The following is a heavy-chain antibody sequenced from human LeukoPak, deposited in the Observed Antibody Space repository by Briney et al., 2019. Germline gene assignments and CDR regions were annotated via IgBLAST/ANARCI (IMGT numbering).Heavy chain of an antibody. CDR3: ARVAAYCSGSSCYLYAFDI. CDR2: IYSGGST. J-gene: IGHJ3*02. D-gene: IGHD2-15*01. V-gene: IGHV3-53*01. Sequence: QPGGSLRLSCAASGFTVSSKYMSWVRQAPGKGLEWVSVIYSGGSTYYADSVKGRFTFSRDNSKNTLYLQMNSLRAEDTAVYYCARVAAYCSGSSCYLYAFDIWGQGTMVTVSS. CDR1: GFTVSSKY.